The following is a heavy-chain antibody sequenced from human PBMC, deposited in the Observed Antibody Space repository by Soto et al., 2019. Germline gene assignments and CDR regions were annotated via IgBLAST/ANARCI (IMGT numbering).Heavy chain of an antibody. Sequence: QVHLQESGPGLVKPSETLSLTCTVSGASVSSDGYYWIWIRQPPGKGLEWMGYIYPSGRTNYNPSLRSRVTMSMDTSKNQFSLKLTSMTAADTAPYYCARGDQLLLYWGQGTLVTVSS. CDR3: ARGDQLLLY. J-gene: IGHJ1*01. CDR2: IYPSGRT. CDR1: GASVSSDGYY. D-gene: IGHD1-1*01. V-gene: IGHV4-61*08.